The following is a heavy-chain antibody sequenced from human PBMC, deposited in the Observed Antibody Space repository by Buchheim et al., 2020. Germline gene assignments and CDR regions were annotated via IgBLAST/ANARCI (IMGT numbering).Heavy chain of an antibody. Sequence: EVQLVESGGGLVQPGGSLRLSCAASGFTFTTYWMTWVRQAPGKGLEWVANIKQDGSEKNYVDSVKGRFTISRVNAKKSVYLQMDSLRADDTAVYYCAREQWCVWDWGQGIL. CDR2: IKQDGSEK. J-gene: IGHJ4*02. CDR1: GFTFTTYW. V-gene: IGHV3-7*01. D-gene: IGHD2-8*01. CDR3: AREQWCVWD.